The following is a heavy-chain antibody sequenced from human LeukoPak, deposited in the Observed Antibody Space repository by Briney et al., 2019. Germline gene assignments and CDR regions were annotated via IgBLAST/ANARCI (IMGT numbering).Heavy chain of an antibody. V-gene: IGHV1-18*01. Sequence: GASVKVSCKASGYTFTSYGISWVRQAPGQGLEWMGWISAYNGNTNYAQKLQGRVTITRDTSASTAYMELSSLRSEDTAVYYCARNPIVGCSGGSCKPYYYYGMDVWGQGTTVTVSS. CDR1: GYTFTSYG. CDR2: ISAYNGNT. CDR3: ARNPIVGCSGGSCKPYYYYGMDV. J-gene: IGHJ6*02. D-gene: IGHD2-15*01.